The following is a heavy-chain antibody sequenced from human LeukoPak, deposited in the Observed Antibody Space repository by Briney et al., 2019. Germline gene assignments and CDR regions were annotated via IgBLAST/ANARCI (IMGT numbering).Heavy chain of an antibody. V-gene: IGHV1-2*02. CDR3: ARDRIARLGGSYRYNCFDP. CDR2: INPNSGGT. CDR1: GYTFSDYF. Sequence: ASVKVSCKASGYTFSDYFMHWVRQAPGQGLEWMGWINPNSGGTNYAQKFHGRVTMTRDTSISTAYMEVRSLTSDDTALHYCARDRIARLGGSYRYNCFDPWGQGTLVTVSS. J-gene: IGHJ5*02. D-gene: IGHD1-26*01.